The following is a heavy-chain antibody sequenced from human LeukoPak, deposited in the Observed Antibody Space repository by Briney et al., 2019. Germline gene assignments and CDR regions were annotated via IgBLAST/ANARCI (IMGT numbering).Heavy chain of an antibody. CDR3: ARGKYYYDSGGYMRNDY. D-gene: IGHD3-22*01. Sequence: GGSLRLSCAASGFSFSSYAMSWVRQAPGKGLEWVSYISSSSSTIYYADSVKGRFTISRDNAKNSLHLQMNSLRAEDTAVYYCARGKYYYDSGGYMRNDYWGQGTLVTVSS. CDR2: ISSSSSTI. J-gene: IGHJ4*02. V-gene: IGHV3-48*04. CDR1: GFSFSSYA.